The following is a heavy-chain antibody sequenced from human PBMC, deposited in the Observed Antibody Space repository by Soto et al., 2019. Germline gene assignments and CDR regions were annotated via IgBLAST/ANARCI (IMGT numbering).Heavy chain of an antibody. Sequence: QVQLVQSGAEVKKPRASVKVSCKASGYTFTSYGISWVRQAPGQGLEWMGWISAYNGNTNYAQKLQGRVTMTTDTSTSTAYMELRSLRSDDTAVYYCARVDCSSTSCYVAAFDYWGQGTLVTVSS. D-gene: IGHD2-2*01. V-gene: IGHV1-18*01. J-gene: IGHJ4*02. CDR1: GYTFTSYG. CDR2: ISAYNGNT. CDR3: ARVDCSSTSCYVAAFDY.